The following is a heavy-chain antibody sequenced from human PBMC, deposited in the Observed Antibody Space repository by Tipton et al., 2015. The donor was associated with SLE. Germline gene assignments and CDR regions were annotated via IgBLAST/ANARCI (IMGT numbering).Heavy chain of an antibody. J-gene: IGHJ4*02. CDR3: ARDLQWLRFDY. CDR1: GGSISSSSYY. Sequence: GLVKPSETLSLTCTVSGGSISSSSYYWGWIRQPPGKGLEWIGSIYYSGSTYYNPSLKSRVTISVDTSKNQFSLKLTSVTAADTAVYYCARDLQWLRFDYWGQGTLVTVSS. CDR2: IYYSGST. V-gene: IGHV4-39*07. D-gene: IGHD6-19*01.